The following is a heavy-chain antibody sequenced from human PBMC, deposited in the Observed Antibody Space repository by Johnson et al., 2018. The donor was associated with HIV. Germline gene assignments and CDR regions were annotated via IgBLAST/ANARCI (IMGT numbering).Heavy chain of an antibody. V-gene: IGHV3-66*01. CDR2: IYSGGST. J-gene: IGHJ3*02. Sequence: VQLVESGGGLVQPGGSLRLSCVASGFTFSSSYLTWVRQAPGKGLEWVSVIYSGGSTYYADSVKGSFTISRDNSKNTLYLQMNSLRAEDTAVYYCARSGDSIGSFWAGGAFDIWGQGTMVTVSS. D-gene: IGHD3/OR15-3a*01. CDR3: ARSGDSIGSFWAGGAFDI. CDR1: GFTFSSSY.